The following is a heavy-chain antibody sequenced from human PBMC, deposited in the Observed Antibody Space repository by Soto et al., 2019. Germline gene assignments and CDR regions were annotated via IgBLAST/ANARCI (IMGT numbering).Heavy chain of an antibody. V-gene: IGHV1-18*01. J-gene: IGHJ6*02. Sequence: ASVKVSCKASGYTFTSYGISWVRQAPGQGLEWMGWISAYNGNTNYAQKLQGRVTMTTDTSTSTAYMELRSLRSDDTAVYYCARDSGHYDMLTGYYDYYYGMDVWGQGTTVTVSS. CDR3: ARDSGHYDMLTGYYDYYYGMDV. D-gene: IGHD3-9*01. CDR2: ISAYNGNT. CDR1: GYTFTSYG.